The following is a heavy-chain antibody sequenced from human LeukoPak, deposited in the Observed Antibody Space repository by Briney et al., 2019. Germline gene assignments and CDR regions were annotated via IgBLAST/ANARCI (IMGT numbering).Heavy chain of an antibody. CDR2: IKSKTDGGTT. D-gene: IGHD3-22*01. Sequence: GGSLRLSCAASGFTFSNAWMSWVRQAPGKGLEWVGRIKSKTDGGTTDYAAPVEGRFTISRDDSKNTLYLQMNSLKTEDTAVYYCTTDRFGSSSGSWGQGTLVTVSS. V-gene: IGHV3-15*01. CDR1: GFTFSNAW. J-gene: IGHJ5*02. CDR3: TTDRFGSSSGS.